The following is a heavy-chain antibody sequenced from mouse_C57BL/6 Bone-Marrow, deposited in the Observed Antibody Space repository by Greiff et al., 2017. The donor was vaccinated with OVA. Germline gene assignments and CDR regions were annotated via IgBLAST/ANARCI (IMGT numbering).Heavy chain of an antibody. CDR2: IYPRSGNT. J-gene: IGHJ3*01. CDR3: ARAPRYCGSTSWFAD. V-gene: IGHV1-81*01. D-gene: IGHD1-1*01. Sequence: QVQLKESGAELARPGASVKLSCTASGYTFTSYGISWVKQRTGQGLEWIGEIYPRSGNTYYNEKFKGKATLTADKSSSTASMELRRLTSEDSAVYFWARAPRYCGSTSWFADWGQGTLVTVSA. CDR1: GYTFTSYG.